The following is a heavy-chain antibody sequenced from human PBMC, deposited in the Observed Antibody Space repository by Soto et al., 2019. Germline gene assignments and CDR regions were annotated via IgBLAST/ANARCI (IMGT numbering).Heavy chain of an antibody. CDR1: GFTFSSYA. J-gene: IGHJ4*02. V-gene: IGHV3-30-3*01. CDR3: AIDASDSGYDWFGY. Sequence: QVQLVESGGGVVQPGRSLRLSCAASGFTFSSYAMHWVRQAPGKGLEWVAVISYDGTNKYYADSVKGRFTISRDNSKNTLYLPMNSLRAEDTAVYYCAIDASDSGYDWFGYWGQGSLVTVSS. CDR2: ISYDGTNK. D-gene: IGHD5-12*01.